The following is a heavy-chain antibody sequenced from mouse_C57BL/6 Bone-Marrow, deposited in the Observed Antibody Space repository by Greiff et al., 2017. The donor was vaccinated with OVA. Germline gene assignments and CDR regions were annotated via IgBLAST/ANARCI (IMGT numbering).Heavy chain of an antibody. CDR3: EHYGSRRYLHY. D-gene: IGHD1-1*01. Sequence: QVQLQQPGAELVRPGPSVKLSCKASGYTFTNYWMHWVKQRPGQGLEWIGVIAPSDSSINYNQQFKGRATLTVDTSSSTAYMHLSSLTSEDSAVYYCEHYGSRRYLHYWGQGTSLTVSS. V-gene: IGHV1-59*01. CDR2: IAPSDSSI. CDR1: GYTFTNYW. J-gene: IGHJ2*02.